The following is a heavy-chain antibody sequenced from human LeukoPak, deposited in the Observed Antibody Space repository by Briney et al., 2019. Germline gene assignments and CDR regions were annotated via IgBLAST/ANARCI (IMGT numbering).Heavy chain of an antibody. Sequence: PSETLSLTGTVASGSVSSGGYYWTWVRQPPGKGLEWIGYIYYSGSTNYNPSLKSRVTISVDTSKNQFSLKLSSVTAADTAVYYCARGVYSGSYSSVDYFDYWGQGTLVTVSS. J-gene: IGHJ4*02. CDR2: IYYSGST. V-gene: IGHV4-61*08. CDR1: SGSVSSGGYY. D-gene: IGHD1-26*01. CDR3: ARGVYSGSYSSVDYFDY.